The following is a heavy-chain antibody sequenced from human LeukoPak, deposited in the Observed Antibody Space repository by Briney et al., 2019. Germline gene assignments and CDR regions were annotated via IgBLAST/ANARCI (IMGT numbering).Heavy chain of an antibody. CDR3: ARGVPAMVIRYFDY. D-gene: IGHD5-18*01. CDR1: GGSISSYY. V-gene: IGHV4-59*01. Sequence: SETLSLTCTVSGGSISSYYWSWIRQPPGKGLEWIGYIYCSGSTNYNPSLRSRVTISVDTSKNQFSLKLSSVTAADTAVYYCARGVPAMVIRYFDYWGQGTLVTVSS. CDR2: IYCSGST. J-gene: IGHJ4*02.